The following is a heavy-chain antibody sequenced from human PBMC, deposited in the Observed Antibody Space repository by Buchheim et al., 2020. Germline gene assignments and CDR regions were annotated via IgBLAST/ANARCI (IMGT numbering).Heavy chain of an antibody. CDR3: ARHMWGRKLRTNRDYFDY. CDR2: LHSSGST. CDR1: GDSINSGSHY. D-gene: IGHD1/OR15-1a*01. J-gene: IGHJ4*02. Sequence: QVQLQESGPGLVKPSETLSLTCTVSGDSINSGSHYWAWIRQSPGMGLEWIGSLHSSGSTDYNLSLKSRVSTSIDTSTNQFSLTLNSVTAADTTVYYCARHMWGRKLRTNRDYFDYWGQGIL. V-gene: IGHV4-39*01.